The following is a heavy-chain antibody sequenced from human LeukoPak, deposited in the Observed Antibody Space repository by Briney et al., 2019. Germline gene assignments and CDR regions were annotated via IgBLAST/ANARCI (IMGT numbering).Heavy chain of an antibody. CDR1: GFTFSSYS. Sequence: GGSLRPSCAASGFTFSSYSMNWVRQAPGKGLEWVSSISSSSSYIYYADSVKGRFTISRDNAKKSLYLQMNSLRAEDTAVYYCARDKGSDEGSKFDYWGQGTLVTVSS. V-gene: IGHV3-21*04. CDR2: ISSSSSYI. J-gene: IGHJ4*02. CDR3: ARDKGSDEGSKFDY.